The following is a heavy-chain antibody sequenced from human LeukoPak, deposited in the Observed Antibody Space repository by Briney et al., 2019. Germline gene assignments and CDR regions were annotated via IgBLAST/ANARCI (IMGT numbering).Heavy chain of an antibody. D-gene: IGHD6-25*01. V-gene: IGHV1-8*01. CDR2: INPNSLIP. Sequence: GASLKVSCKASGYTLSDYDINWVRHATGQGLEYMGWINPNSLIPGYAQKFQGRVTLTMDTSINTAYMELSGLTSDDTAVYYGARVKRVPEVWFDPWGQGTLVTVSS. CDR1: GYTLSDYD. J-gene: IGHJ5*02. CDR3: ARVKRVPEVWFDP.